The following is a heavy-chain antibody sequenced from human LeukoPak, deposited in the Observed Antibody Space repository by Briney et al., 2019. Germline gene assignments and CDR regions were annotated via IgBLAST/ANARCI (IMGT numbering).Heavy chain of an antibody. D-gene: IGHD3-3*01. V-gene: IGHV3-7*05. CDR2: IKQDGGEK. J-gene: IGHJ4*02. Sequence: GGSLRLSCAASGFTVISNYMTWVRQAPGKGLEWVANIKQDGGEKYYVDSVKGRFTISRDNAKNSLSLQMNSLRAEDTAVYYCAREGGFAIFGAADSWGQGTLVTVSS. CDR1: GFTVISNY. CDR3: AREGGFAIFGAADS.